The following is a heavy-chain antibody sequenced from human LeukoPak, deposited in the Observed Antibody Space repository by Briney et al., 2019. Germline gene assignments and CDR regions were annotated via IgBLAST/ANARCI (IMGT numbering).Heavy chain of an antibody. CDR2: INHSGST. V-gene: IGHV4-34*01. CDR3: ARVSSSSWSDWFDP. D-gene: IGHD6-13*01. CDR1: GGSFSGYY. Sequence: SETLSLTCAVYGGSFSGYYWSWIRQPPGKGLEWIGEINHSGSTNYNPSLKSRVTISVDKSKNQFSLKLSSVTAADTAVYYCARVSSSSWSDWFDPWGQGTLVTVSS. J-gene: IGHJ5*02.